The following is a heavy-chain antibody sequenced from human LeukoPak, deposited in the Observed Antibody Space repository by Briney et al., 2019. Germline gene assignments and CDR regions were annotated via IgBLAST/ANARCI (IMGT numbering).Heavy chain of an antibody. CDR3: ASSSRLYYDYVSPG. D-gene: IGHD3-16*01. J-gene: IGHJ4*02. CDR1: GGTFSSYA. V-gene: IGHV1-69*04. CDR2: IIPILGIA. Sequence: SVKVSCKASGGTFSSYAISWVRQAPGQGLEWMGRIIPILGIANYAQKFQGRVTITADKSTSTAYMELSSLRSEDTAVYYCASSSRLYYDYVSPGWGQGTLVTVSS.